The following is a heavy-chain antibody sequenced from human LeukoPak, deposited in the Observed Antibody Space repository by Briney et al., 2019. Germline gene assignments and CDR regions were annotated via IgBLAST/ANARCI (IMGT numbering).Heavy chain of an antibody. D-gene: IGHD1-26*01. CDR2: ISGSGGST. J-gene: IGHJ4*02. CDR3: AKDRGASTGFDY. Sequence: PGGSLRLSCAASGFTFSSYVMSWVRQAPGKGLEWVSAISGSGGSTYYADSVKGRFTISRDNSKNTLYLQMNSLRAEDTAVYYCAKDRGASTGFDYWGQGTLVTVSS. CDR1: GFTFSSYV. V-gene: IGHV3-23*01.